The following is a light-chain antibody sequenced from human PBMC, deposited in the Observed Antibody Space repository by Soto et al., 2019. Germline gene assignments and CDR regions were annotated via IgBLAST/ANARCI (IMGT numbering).Light chain of an antibody. CDR2: DVS. CDR3: RLNKSRRHYF. CDR1: SSDVGGYNY. V-gene: IGLV2-14*03. J-gene: IGLJ1*01. Sequence: QSVLTQPASVSGSPGQSIAISCTGTSSDVGGYNYVSWYQHHPGKAPTVMIYDVSNRPSGVSDRFSGSKSGNTASLTISGLQGYPGAYYYCRLNKSRRHYFFGTGTKPTVL.